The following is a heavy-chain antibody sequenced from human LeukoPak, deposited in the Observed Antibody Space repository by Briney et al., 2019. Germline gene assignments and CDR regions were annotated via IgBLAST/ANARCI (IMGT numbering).Heavy chain of an antibody. J-gene: IGHJ4*01. V-gene: IGHV3-21*01. CDR3: ARDRGAYCGGDCYLGFDY. Sequence: GGSLRLSCAASGFTFSSYTMNWVRQAPGKGLEWVSSIAGSSGYISYADSVKGRFTPSRDNAKKSLYLQMTSLTAEDTAVYYCARDRGAYCGGDCYLGFDYWGRGTLVTVSS. CDR1: GFTFSSYT. D-gene: IGHD2-21*02. CDR2: IAGSSGYI.